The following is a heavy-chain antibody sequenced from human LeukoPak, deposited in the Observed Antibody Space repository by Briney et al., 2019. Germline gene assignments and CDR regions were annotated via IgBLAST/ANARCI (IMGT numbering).Heavy chain of an antibody. Sequence: GGSLRLSCAASGFTFSSYWMHWVRQAPGKGLVWVSRINSDGSSTSYADSVKGRFTISRDNAKNTLYLQMNSLRAEDTAVYYCARVVEGDSSGYYYYYYGMDVWGQGTTVTVSS. CDR1: GFTFSSYW. CDR3: ARVVEGDSSGYYYYYYGMDV. V-gene: IGHV3-74*01. CDR2: INSDGSST. D-gene: IGHD3-22*01. J-gene: IGHJ6*02.